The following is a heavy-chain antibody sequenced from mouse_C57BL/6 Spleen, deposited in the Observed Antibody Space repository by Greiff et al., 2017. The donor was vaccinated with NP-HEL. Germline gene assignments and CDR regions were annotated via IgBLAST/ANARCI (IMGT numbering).Heavy chain of an antibody. J-gene: IGHJ4*01. CDR2: ISSGSSTI. CDR1: GFTFSDYG. Sequence: EVKVEESGGGLVKPGGSLKLSCAASGFTFSDYGMHWVRQAPEKGLEWVAYISSGSSTIYYADTVKGRFTISRDNAKTTLFLQMTSLRSEDTAMYYCASPYYGSLYYAMDYWGQGTSVTVSS. CDR3: ASPYYGSLYYAMDY. V-gene: IGHV5-17*01. D-gene: IGHD1-1*01.